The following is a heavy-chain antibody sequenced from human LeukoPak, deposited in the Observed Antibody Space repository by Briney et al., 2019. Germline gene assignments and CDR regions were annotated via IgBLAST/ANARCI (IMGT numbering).Heavy chain of an antibody. CDR1: GGSFSGYY. CDR2: INHSGST. Sequence: ETLSLTCAVYGGSFSGYYWSWIRQPPGKGLEWIGEINHSGSTNYNPSLKSRVTISVDTSKNQFSLKLSSVTAADTAVYYCARSYGSGSYSYYMDVWGKGTTVTISS. V-gene: IGHV4-34*01. J-gene: IGHJ6*03. CDR3: ARSYGSGSYSYYMDV. D-gene: IGHD3-10*01.